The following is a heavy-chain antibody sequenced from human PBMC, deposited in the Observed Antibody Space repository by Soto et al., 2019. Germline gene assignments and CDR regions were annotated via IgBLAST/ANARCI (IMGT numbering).Heavy chain of an antibody. CDR3: ARLRTDTSGYYHVAYDV. J-gene: IGHJ3*01. CDR2: VHGDGTT. V-gene: IGHV4-4*07. D-gene: IGHD3-3*01. CDR1: GASISSYS. Sequence: SETLSLTCTVSGASISSYSWSWIRQPAGKGLEWIGRVHGDGTTRYNPSLKSRVTTSLDTSKNQWSLRLTSVTVADTAIYYCARLRTDTSGYYHVAYDVWGHGTVVTVSS.